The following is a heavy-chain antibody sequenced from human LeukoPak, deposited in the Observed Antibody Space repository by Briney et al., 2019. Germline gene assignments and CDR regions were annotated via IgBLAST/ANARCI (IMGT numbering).Heavy chain of an antibody. V-gene: IGHV1-8*01. J-gene: IGHJ4*02. CDR1: GYTFTSYD. CDR3: ARNGFWSGYSSGAPVDY. D-gene: IGHD3-3*01. Sequence: ASVKVSCKASGYTFTSYDINWVRQATGQGLEWMGWMNPNSGNTGYAQKFQGRVTMTRNTSISTAYMELSSLRSEDTAVYYCARNGFWSGYSSGAPVDYWGQGTLVTVSS. CDR2: MNPNSGNT.